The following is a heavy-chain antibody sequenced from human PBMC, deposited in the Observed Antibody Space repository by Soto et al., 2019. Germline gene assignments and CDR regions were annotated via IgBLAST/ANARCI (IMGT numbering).Heavy chain of an antibody. J-gene: IGHJ6*02. Sequence: SETLSLTCSVSGASITSYYWSWIRQSAGEGLQWIGRVYARGATNFNPSLKSRVTITGDTSKNQCSLKLTSVTAADTAVYYCARSSGDDFFYYGMDVWGHGTTVTVSS. V-gene: IGHV4-59*10. CDR1: GASITSYY. D-gene: IGHD4-17*01. CDR2: VYARGAT. CDR3: ARSSGDDFFYYGMDV.